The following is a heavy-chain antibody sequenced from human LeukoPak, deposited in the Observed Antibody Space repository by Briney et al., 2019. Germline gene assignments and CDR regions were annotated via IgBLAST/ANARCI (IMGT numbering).Heavy chain of an antibody. Sequence: PGGSLRLSCVASGFSFGSNWMTWVRQAPGKGLEWVANVKQDGSEKQYVDSVKGRFAISRDNAKKSLYLQINTLRAEDTAVYYCVRGPHIAATSYWGQGTLVTVSS. CDR2: VKQDGSEK. D-gene: IGHD6-25*01. CDR1: GFSFGSNW. CDR3: VRGPHIAATSY. J-gene: IGHJ4*02. V-gene: IGHV3-7*03.